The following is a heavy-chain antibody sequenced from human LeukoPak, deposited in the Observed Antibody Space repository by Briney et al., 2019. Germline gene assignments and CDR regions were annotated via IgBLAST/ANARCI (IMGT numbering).Heavy chain of an antibody. CDR3: ARLRGSGSPWDDY. CDR1: GYTFTKYY. V-gene: IGHV1-46*01. D-gene: IGHD3-10*02. J-gene: IGHJ4*02. Sequence: ASVEVSCKASGYTFTKYYIHWVRQAPGQGLEWMGIINPSGDSATYAQKFQGRVTMTRDTSTSTVYMELSSLTSDDTAVYYCARLRGSGSPWDDYWGQGTLVTVSS. CDR2: INPSGDSA.